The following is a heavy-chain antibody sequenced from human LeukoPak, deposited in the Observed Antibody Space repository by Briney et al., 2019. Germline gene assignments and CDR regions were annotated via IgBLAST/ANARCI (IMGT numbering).Heavy chain of an antibody. D-gene: IGHD3-10*01. CDR3: ASRVALVGELSLDY. Sequence: GGSLRLSCAASGFTFSSYAMSWVRQAPGKGLEWVSAISGSGGSTYYADSVKGRFTISRDNSKNTLYLQMNSLRAEDTAVYYCASRVALVGELSLDYWGQGTLVSVSS. CDR1: GFTFSSYA. J-gene: IGHJ4*02. CDR2: ISGSGGST. V-gene: IGHV3-23*01.